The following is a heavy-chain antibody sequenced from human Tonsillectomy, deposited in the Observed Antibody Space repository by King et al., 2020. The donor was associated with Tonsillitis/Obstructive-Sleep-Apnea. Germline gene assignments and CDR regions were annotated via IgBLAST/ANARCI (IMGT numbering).Heavy chain of an antibody. CDR2: ISGVGGST. CDR1: GFTFSTYA. CDR3: AKEYVEGSYYFDY. V-gene: IGHV3-23*04. Sequence: VQLVESGGGLVQPGGSLRLSCASGFTFSTYAMSWVRQAPGKGLEWVSAISGVGGSTFYADSVKGRFTISRDNFKNTLYLQMNSLRAEDTSVYYCAKEYVEGSYYFDYWGQGTLVTVSS. J-gene: IGHJ4*02. D-gene: IGHD3-10*01.